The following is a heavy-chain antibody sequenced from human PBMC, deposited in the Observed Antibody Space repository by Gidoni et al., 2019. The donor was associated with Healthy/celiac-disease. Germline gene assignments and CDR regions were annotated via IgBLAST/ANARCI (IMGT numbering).Heavy chain of an antibody. Sequence: QVQLGQSGAEVKKPGGSVKVSGRASGYTFHGYGLSWVRQAPGQGLECVGWVSAYNGNTNDAQKLQGRVTMTTDTSTSTAYMELRSLRSDDTALYYCARDFTIRYYYYSSGYYDYWGQGTLVTVSS. CDR2: VSAYNGNT. V-gene: IGHV1-18*01. CDR3: ARDFTIRYYYYSSGYYDY. CDR1: GYTFHGYG. D-gene: IGHD3-22*01. J-gene: IGHJ4*02.